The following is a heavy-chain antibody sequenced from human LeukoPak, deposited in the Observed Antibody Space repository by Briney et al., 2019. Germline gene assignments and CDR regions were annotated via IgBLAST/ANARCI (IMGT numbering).Heavy chain of an antibody. V-gene: IGHV1-8*02. CDR1: GYTFTGYY. J-gene: IGHJ4*02. CDR3: AYIGRVAGLGDFDY. Sequence: GASVKVSCKASGYTFTGYYMHWVRQAPGQGLEWMGWMNPNSGNTGYAQKFQGRVTMTRNTSISTAYMELSSLRSEDTAVYYCAYIGRVAGLGDFDYWGQGTLVTVSS. D-gene: IGHD6-19*01. CDR2: MNPNSGNT.